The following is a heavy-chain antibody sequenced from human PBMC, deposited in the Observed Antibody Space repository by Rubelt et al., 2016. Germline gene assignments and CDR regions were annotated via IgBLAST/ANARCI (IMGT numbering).Heavy chain of an antibody. J-gene: IGHJ4*02. CDR2: FDPEDGET. Sequence: QVQLVQSGSELKKPGASVKVSCKASGYTFTSYAMNWVRQAPGQGLEWMGGFDPEDGETIYAQTFQGRVTMTEDTSTDTAYMELSSLRSEDTAVYYCATGGYGFDYWGQGTLVTVSS. V-gene: IGHV1-24*01. D-gene: IGHD2-15*01. CDR1: GYTFTSYA. CDR3: ATGGYGFDY.